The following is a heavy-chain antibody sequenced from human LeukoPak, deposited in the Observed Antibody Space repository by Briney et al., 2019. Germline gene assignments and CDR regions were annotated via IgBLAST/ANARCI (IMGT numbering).Heavy chain of an antibody. CDR1: GGSISSSSYY. CDR2: IYYSGST. V-gene: IGHV4-39*01. CDR3: ARQKIGYCSSTSCYTFDY. D-gene: IGHD2-2*02. Sequence: SETLSLTCTVSGGSISSSSYYWGWIRQPLGKGLEWIGSIYYSGSTYYNPSLKSRVTISVDTSKNQFSLKLSSVTAADTAVYYCARQKIGYCSSTSCYTFDYWGQGTLVTVSS. J-gene: IGHJ4*02.